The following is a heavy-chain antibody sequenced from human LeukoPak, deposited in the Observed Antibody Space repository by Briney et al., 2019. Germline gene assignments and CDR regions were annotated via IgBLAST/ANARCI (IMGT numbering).Heavy chain of an antibody. V-gene: IGHV4-34*01. CDR2: INHSGST. CDR1: GGSFNNYY. Sequence: PSETLSLTCAVYGGSFNNYYWNWIRQPPGKGLEGFGEINHSGSTNYNPSLKSRVTMSVDTSKNQFSLKLTSVTAADTAVYYCARDDLGESSWGQGTLVTVSS. J-gene: IGHJ5*02. D-gene: IGHD3-3*01. CDR3: ARDDLGESS.